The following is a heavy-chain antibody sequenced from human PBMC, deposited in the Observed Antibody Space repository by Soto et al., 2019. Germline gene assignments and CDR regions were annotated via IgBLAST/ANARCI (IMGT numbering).Heavy chain of an antibody. Sequence: GGSLRLSCAASGFTFSSYAMSWVRQAPGKGLEWVSAISGSGGSTYYADSVKGRFTISRDNSKNTLYLQMNSLRAEDTAVYYCAKDLWTKDPYYYYMDVWAKRTTVTVSS. D-gene: IGHD3-3*01. CDR2: ISGSGGST. V-gene: IGHV3-23*01. CDR3: AKDLWTKDPYYYYMDV. CDR1: GFTFSSYA. J-gene: IGHJ6*03.